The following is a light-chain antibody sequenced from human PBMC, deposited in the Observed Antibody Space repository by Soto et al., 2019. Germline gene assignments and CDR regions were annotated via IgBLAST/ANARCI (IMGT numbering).Light chain of an antibody. V-gene: IGLV1-44*01. CDR1: SSDIKTYG. CDR2: SNN. CDR3: ATWDDSLNGLI. J-gene: IGLJ2*01. Sequence: QSVLTQPPSASGTPGQRVTISCSGGSSDIKTYGVSWYQQVPGAAPKLLIYSNNQRPSGDPDRFSGSKSGTSASLAISGLKSEDEATYHCATWDDSLNGLIFGGGTKLTVL.